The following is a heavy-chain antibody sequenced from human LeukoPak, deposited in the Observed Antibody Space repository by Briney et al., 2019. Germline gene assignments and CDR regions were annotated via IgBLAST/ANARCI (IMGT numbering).Heavy chain of an antibody. CDR1: GFTFSSYG. J-gene: IGHJ3*02. D-gene: IGHD2-15*01. Sequence: GGSLRLSCAASGFTFSSYGMHWVRQAPGKGLEWVAVISYDGSNKYYADSVKGRFTISRDNSKNTLYLQMNSLRAEDTAVYYCAKDLLGYCSGGSCYGAFDIWGQGTMVTVSS. CDR3: AKDLLGYCSGGSCYGAFDI. CDR2: ISYDGSNK. V-gene: IGHV3-30*18.